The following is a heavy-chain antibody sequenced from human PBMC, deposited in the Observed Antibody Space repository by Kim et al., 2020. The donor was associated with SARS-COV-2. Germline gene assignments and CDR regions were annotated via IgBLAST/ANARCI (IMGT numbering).Heavy chain of an antibody. CDR2: IKSKTDGGTT. CDR3: TTEYCSSTSCYIEGYYYYGMDV. CDR1: GFTFSNAW. V-gene: IGHV3-15*01. J-gene: IGHJ6*02. D-gene: IGHD2-2*02. Sequence: GGSLRLSCAASGFTFSNAWMSWVRQAPGKGLEWVGRIKSKTDGGTTDYAAPVKGRFTISRDDSKNTLYLQMNSLKTEDTAVYYCTTEYCSSTSCYIEGYYYYGMDVWVQGTTVTVSS.